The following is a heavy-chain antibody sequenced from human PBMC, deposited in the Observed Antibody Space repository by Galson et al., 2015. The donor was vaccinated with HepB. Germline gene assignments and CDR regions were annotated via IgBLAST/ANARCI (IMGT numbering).Heavy chain of an antibody. V-gene: IGHV3-73*01. CDR2: IRSKANNYAT. Sequence: SLRLSCAASGFTFSGSAIHWVRQASGKGPEWVGRIRSKANNYATSYVPSLEGRFTISRDDSKNMAYLHMRSLKTEDTAVYYCARLGDFSGYSSRWGQGTLVTVSP. D-gene: IGHD5-12*01. CDR1: GFTFSGSA. J-gene: IGHJ4*02. CDR3: ARLGDFSGYSSR.